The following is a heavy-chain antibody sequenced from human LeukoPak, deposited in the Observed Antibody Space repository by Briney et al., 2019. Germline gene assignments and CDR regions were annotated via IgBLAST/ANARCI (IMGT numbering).Heavy chain of an antibody. CDR2: IRYDGSNK. Sequence: PGGSLRLSCAASGFSFSTYGMHWVRQAPGKGLEWVAFIRYDGSNKYYADSVKGRFTISRDNSKNTLYLQMNSLRAEDTAVYYCAKDCSGGSCYSSWGQGTLVTVSS. J-gene: IGHJ4*02. V-gene: IGHV3-30*02. CDR3: AKDCSGGSCYSS. D-gene: IGHD2-15*01. CDR1: GFSFSTYG.